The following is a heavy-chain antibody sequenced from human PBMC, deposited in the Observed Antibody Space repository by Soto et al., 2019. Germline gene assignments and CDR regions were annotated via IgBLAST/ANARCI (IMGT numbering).Heavy chain of an antibody. CDR3: ARLLEPVAVFNYYYYMDV. Sequence: PGESLKISCKGSGYSFTSYWIGWVRQMPGKGLEWMGIIYPGDSDTRYSPSFQGQVTISADKSISTAYLQWSSLKASDTAMYYCARLLEPVAVFNYYYYMDVWGKGTTVTVSS. D-gene: IGHD6-19*01. CDR1: GYSFTSYW. CDR2: IYPGDSDT. J-gene: IGHJ6*03. V-gene: IGHV5-51*01.